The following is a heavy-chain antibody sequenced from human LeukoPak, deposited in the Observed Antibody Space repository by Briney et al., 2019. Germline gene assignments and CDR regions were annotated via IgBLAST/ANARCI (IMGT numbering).Heavy chain of an antibody. J-gene: IGHJ4*02. D-gene: IGHD3-22*01. CDR2: KSYDGSNI. V-gene: IGHV3-30-3*01. CDR3: ARDRGPDYYNNSGYYYAFDY. Sequence: GRSLRLSCAASGFTFSSYAMHWVRQAPGKGPEWVAVKSYDGSNIYYADSVKGRFTISRDNSKNTLYLQMNSLRAEDTAVYYCARDRGPDYYNNSGYYYAFDYWGQGTLVTVSS. CDR1: GFTFSSYA.